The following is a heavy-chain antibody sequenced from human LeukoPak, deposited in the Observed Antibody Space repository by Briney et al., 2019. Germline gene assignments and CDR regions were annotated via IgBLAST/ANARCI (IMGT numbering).Heavy chain of an antibody. CDR3: ARKVEGGSYYWDY. V-gene: IGHV4-59*01. J-gene: IGHJ4*02. CDR2: IYYSGST. D-gene: IGHD1-26*01. CDR1: GGSISSYY. Sequence: PSETLSLTCTVSGGSISSYYWSWLRQPPGKGLEWIGYIYYSGSTNYNPSLKSRVTISVDTSKNQFSLKLSSVTAADTAVYYCARKVEGGSYYWDYWGQGTLVTVSS.